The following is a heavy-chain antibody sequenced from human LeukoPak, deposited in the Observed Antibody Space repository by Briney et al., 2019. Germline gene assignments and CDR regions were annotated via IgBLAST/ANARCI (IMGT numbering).Heavy chain of an antibody. CDR3: STDRGPYYGSGILYYYIDV. Sequence: PGGSLRLSCAASGFTFSNAWMSWVRQAPGKGLEWVGRLKSKTDGGTTGYAAPVKGRFTISRDDSKNTLYLQMNSLKTEDTAMYYCSTDRGPYYGSGILYYYIDVWGKGTMVTVSS. CDR1: GFTFSNAW. J-gene: IGHJ6*03. CDR2: LKSKTDGGTT. V-gene: IGHV3-15*01. D-gene: IGHD3-10*01.